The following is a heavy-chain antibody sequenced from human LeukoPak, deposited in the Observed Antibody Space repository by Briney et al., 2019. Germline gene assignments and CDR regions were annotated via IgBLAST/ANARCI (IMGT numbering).Heavy chain of an antibody. CDR3: VRPRRTNTALDQNLEY. V-gene: IGHV3-30*04. J-gene: IGHJ4*02. CDR1: GFTFNTYT. Sequence: PGGSLRLSCAASGFTFNTYTIYWVRQAPGKGLEWLTLMSYDGTDKYYANSVKGRFTISRDSSKNTLDLQMNSLRPEDTAVYYCVRPRRTNTALDQNLEYWGQGAPVTVSS. D-gene: IGHD5-18*01. CDR2: MSYDGTDK.